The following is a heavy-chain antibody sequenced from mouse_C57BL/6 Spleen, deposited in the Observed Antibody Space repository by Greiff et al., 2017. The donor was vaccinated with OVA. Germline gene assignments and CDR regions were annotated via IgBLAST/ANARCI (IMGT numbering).Heavy chain of an antibody. CDR2: ISSGSSTI. J-gene: IGHJ4*01. D-gene: IGHD1-1*01. Sequence: VQLKESGGGLVKPGGSLKLSCAASGFTFSDYGMHWVRQAPEKGLEWVAYISSGSSTIYYADTVKGRFTISRDNAKNTLFLQMTSLRSEDTAMYYCARRATVYAMDYWGQGTSVTVSS. CDR1: GFTFSDYG. CDR3: ARRATVYAMDY. V-gene: IGHV5-17*01.